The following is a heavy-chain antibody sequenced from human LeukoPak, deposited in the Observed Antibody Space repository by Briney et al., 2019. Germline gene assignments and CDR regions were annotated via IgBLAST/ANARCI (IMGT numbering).Heavy chain of an antibody. Sequence: GRSLRLSCEASEFTFSNYGMHWVRQAPGKGLEWLAVISNDGSSRQYRDSVKGRFTVSRDNSKNTLYLQMNSLRAEDTAVYYCVSGTCGGSCYILDYWGQGTLVTVSS. J-gene: IGHJ4*02. CDR2: ISNDGSSR. CDR1: EFTFSNYG. D-gene: IGHD2-15*01. V-gene: IGHV3-30*03. CDR3: VSGTCGGSCYILDY.